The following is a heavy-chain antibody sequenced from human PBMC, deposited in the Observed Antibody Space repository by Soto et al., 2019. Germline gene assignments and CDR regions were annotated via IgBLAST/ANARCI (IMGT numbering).Heavy chain of an antibody. CDR3: ASYTAMVTHFDY. CDR1: GGSFSGYY. CDR2: INHSGST. Sequence: PSETLSLTCAVYGGSFSGYYWSWIRQPPGKGLEWIGEINHSGSTNYNPSLKSRVTISADTSKNQFSLKLSSVTAADTAVYYCASYTAMVTHFDYWGQGTLVTVSS. J-gene: IGHJ4*02. D-gene: IGHD5-18*01. V-gene: IGHV4-34*01.